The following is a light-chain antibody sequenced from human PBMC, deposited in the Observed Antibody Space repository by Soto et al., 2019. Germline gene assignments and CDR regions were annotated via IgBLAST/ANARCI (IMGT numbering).Light chain of an antibody. CDR3: QQYGRSLT. CDR2: GAS. V-gene: IGKV3-20*01. CDR1: QSVSSSY. J-gene: IGKJ4*01. Sequence: EIVLTQSPGTLSLSPGERGTLSCRASQSVSSSYLAWYQQKPGQAPSLLIYGASSRATGIPDRFSGSGSGTDFSLTIGRVEAEDFAVYYCQQYGRSLTFGGGTKVEIK.